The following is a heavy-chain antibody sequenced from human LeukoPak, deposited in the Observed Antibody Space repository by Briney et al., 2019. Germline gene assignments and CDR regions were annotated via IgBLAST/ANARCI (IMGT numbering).Heavy chain of an antibody. CDR3: ARVGGGYYDSSGYHPLPFDY. J-gene: IGHJ4*02. CDR2: MNPNSGNT. CDR1: GYTFTSYD. D-gene: IGHD3-22*01. V-gene: IGHV1-8*03. Sequence: ASVKVSCKASGYTFTSYDINWVRQATGQGREWMGWMNPNSGNTGYAQKFRGRVTITRNTSISTAYMELSSLRSEDTAVYYCARVGGGYYDSSGYHPLPFDYWGQGTLVTVSS.